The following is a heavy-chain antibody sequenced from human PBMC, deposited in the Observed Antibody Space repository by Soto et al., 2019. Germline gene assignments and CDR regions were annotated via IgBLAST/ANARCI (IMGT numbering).Heavy chain of an antibody. V-gene: IGHV1-3*01. CDR2: INAGNGNT. D-gene: IGHD3-9*01. J-gene: IGHJ5*02. CDR3: AREDGDDILTGLGWFDP. CDR1: GYTFTSYA. Sequence: QVRLVQSGAEVKKPGASVKVSCKASGYTFTSYAMHWVRQAPGQRLERMGWINAGNGNTKYSQKFQGRVTITRDTSASTAYMELSSLRSEDTAVYYCAREDGDDILTGLGWFDPWGQGTLVTVSS.